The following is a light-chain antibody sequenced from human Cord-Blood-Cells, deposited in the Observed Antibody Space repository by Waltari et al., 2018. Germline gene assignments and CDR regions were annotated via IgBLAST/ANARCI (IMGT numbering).Light chain of an antibody. J-gene: IGLJ3*02. CDR1: SSDVGGYNY. CDR3: SSYTSSSTWV. CDR2: DVS. Sequence: QSALTQPASVSGSPGQSSTISCTGTSSDVGGYNYVSWYQQHPGKAPKLMIYDVSKRPSGVSTRFSGSKSGNTASLTISGLQAEDEADYYCSSYTSSSTWVFGGGTKLTVL. V-gene: IGLV2-14*01.